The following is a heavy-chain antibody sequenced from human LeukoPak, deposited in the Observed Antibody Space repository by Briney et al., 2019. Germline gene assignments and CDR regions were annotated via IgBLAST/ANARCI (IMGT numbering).Heavy chain of an antibody. CDR1: GYTFTSYY. Sequence: ASVKVSCKASGYTFTSYYMHWVRQAPGQGLEWTGIINPSGGSTSYAQKFQGRVTMTRDTSTSTVYMELSSLRSEDTAVYYCAIASYYYDSSGSYYFDYWGQGTLVTVSS. J-gene: IGHJ4*02. CDR2: INPSGGST. V-gene: IGHV1-46*01. CDR3: AIASYYYDSSGSYYFDY. D-gene: IGHD3-22*01.